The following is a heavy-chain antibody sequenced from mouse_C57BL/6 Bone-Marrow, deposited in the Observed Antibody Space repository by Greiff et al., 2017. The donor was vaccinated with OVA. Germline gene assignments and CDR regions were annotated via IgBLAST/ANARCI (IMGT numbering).Heavy chain of an antibody. V-gene: IGHV1-26*01. CDR1: GYTFTDYY. CDR3: ARGYYGSSYGH. CDR2: INPNNGGT. D-gene: IGHD1-1*01. Sequence: EVQLQQSGPELVKPGASVKISCKASGYTFTDYYMNWVKQSHGKSLEWIGDINPNNGGTSYNQKFKGKATLTVDKSSSTAYMELRSLTSEDSAVYYCARGYYGSSYGHWGQGTLVTVSA. J-gene: IGHJ3*01.